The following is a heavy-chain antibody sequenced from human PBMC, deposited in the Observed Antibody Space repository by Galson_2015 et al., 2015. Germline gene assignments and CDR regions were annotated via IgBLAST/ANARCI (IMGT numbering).Heavy chain of an antibody. V-gene: IGHV3-72*01. CDR1: GFSFSDHY. D-gene: IGHD4-11*01. Sequence: SLRLSCAASGFSFSDHYMDWVRQAPGKGLEWVGRTRNKPNRYTTEYAASVKGRFTISRDDSKNSLYLQMNSLKTEDTAIYYCARVKGSSNYVFSWLDPWGQGTLVTVSS. CDR2: TRNKPNRYTT. J-gene: IGHJ5*02. CDR3: ARVKGSSNYVFSWLDP.